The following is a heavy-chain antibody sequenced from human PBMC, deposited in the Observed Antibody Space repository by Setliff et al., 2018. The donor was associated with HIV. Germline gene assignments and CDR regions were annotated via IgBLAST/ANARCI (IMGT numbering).Heavy chain of an antibody. V-gene: IGHV1-18*01. CDR3: AREVGNDSSGYYLEYFDY. CDR2: ISAYNGNT. D-gene: IGHD3-22*01. J-gene: IGHJ4*02. Sequence: ASVKVSCKASGYRFISYGISWVRQAPGQGLEWMGWISAYNGNTNYAQKLQGRVAMTTDTSTNTAYMELGSLRSDDTAVYYCAREVGNDSSGYYLEYFDYWGQGTLVTVSS. CDR1: GYRFISYG.